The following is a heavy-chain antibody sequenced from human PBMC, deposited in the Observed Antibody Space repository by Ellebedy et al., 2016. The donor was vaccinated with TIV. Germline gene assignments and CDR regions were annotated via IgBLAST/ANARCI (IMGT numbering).Heavy chain of an antibody. V-gene: IGHV1-8*01. J-gene: IGHJ4*02. CDR2: MNPHSGSA. CDR1: GYTFTSYD. CDR3: ARGYY. Sequence: AASVKVSCKASGYTFTSYDIIWVRQATGQGLEWMGWMNPHSGSADYAQKFQGRLTMTRDTSKSTAYMELSSLGSEYTAVYYCARGYYWGQGTRVAV.